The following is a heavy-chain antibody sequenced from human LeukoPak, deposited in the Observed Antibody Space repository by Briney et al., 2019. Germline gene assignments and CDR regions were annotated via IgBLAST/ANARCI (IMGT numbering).Heavy chain of an antibody. CDR1: GFTFDNYG. V-gene: IGHV3-20*04. CDR2: IHWNGGRT. Sequence: GGSPRLSCAASGFTFDNYGINWVRQAPGKGLEWVSRIHWNGGRTGYADSVKGRFTISRDNAKNSLYLQMNSLRAEDTAVYYCAELGITMIGGVWGKGTTVTISS. J-gene: IGHJ6*04. D-gene: IGHD3-10*02. CDR3: AELGITMIGGV.